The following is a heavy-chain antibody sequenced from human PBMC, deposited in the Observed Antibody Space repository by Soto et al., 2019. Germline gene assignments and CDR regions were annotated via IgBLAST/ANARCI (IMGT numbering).Heavy chain of an antibody. CDR3: ARDGSGWARDY. CDR1: GFTFSSCS. D-gene: IGHD6-19*01. J-gene: IGHJ4*02. CDR2: ISSTSTYI. Sequence: EVQLVESGGGLVKPGGSLRLSCAASGFTFSSCSMNWVRQTPGKGLERVSSISSTSTYIYYADSVKGRFTISRDNAKNSLYLQMNSLRVEDTAVYYCARDGSGWARDYWGQGTLVTVSS. V-gene: IGHV3-21*01.